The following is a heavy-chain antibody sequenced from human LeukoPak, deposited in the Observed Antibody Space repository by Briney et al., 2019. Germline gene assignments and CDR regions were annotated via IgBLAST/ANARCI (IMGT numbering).Heavy chain of an antibody. CDR3: ARKYCSTTSCLFAN. J-gene: IGHJ4*02. CDR2: ISSSSSYI. D-gene: IGHD2-2*01. Sequence: QPGGSLRLSCAASGFTFSSYEMNWVRQAPGKGLEWVSSISSSSSYIYYADSVKGRFTISRDNAKNSLYLQMNSLRAEDTAVYYCARKYCSTTSCLFANWGQGTLVTVSS. V-gene: IGHV3-48*03. CDR1: GFTFSSYE.